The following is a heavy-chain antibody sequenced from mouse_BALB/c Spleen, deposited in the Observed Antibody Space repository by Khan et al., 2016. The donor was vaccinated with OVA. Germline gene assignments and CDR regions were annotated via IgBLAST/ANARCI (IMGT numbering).Heavy chain of an antibody. CDR3: ASGYGYGWYFDV. CDR1: GYTFTTAG. V-gene: IGHV9-4*02. Sequence: QIQLVQSGPELKKPGETVRISCKASGYTFTTAGMQWVQKMPGKGLKWIGWINTHSGVPKYAEDFKGRFAFSSETFASTAYLQISNLKNEDTATYFCASGYGYGWYFDVWGEGTTVTVSS. D-gene: IGHD2-2*01. J-gene: IGHJ1*01. CDR2: INTHSGVP.